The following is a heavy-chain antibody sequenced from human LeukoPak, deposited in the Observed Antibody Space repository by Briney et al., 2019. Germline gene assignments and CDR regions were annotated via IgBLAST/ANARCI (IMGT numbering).Heavy chain of an antibody. J-gene: IGHJ5*02. CDR2: IRYDGSNK. V-gene: IGHV3-30*02. CDR3: ASFRFVVLIT. D-gene: IGHD2-8*01. CDR1: GFTFSSCG. Sequence: GGSLRLSCAASGFTFSSCGMHWVRQAPGKGLEWVAFIRYDGSNKYYADSVKGRFTISRDNSKNTLYLQMNSLRAEDTAVYYCASFRFVVLITWGQGTLVTVSS.